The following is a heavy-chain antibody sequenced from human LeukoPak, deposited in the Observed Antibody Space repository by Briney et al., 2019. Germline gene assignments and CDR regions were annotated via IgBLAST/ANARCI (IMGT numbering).Heavy chain of an antibody. J-gene: IGHJ4*02. D-gene: IGHD3-22*01. Sequence: PSETLSLTCAVYGGSFSGYYWSWIRQPPGKGLEWIGEINHNGSTNYNPSLKSRVTISVDTSKNQFSLKLSSVTAADTAVYYCARIISSGYSRFDYWGQGTLVTVSS. CDR1: GGSFSGYY. CDR3: ARIISSGYSRFDY. CDR2: INHNGST. V-gene: IGHV4-34*01.